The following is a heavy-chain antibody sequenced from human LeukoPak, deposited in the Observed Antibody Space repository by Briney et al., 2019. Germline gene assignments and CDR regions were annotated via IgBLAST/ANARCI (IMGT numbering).Heavy chain of an antibody. Sequence: GRSLRLSCAASGFTFNSYAMHWVRQAPGKGLEWVAVISYDGNHIFYADSVKGRFTISRDNSKNTLYLQMNSLTTEDTAVYYCARCGGDCYTSTQGFDYWGQGTLVTVSS. V-gene: IGHV3-30*04. J-gene: IGHJ4*02. CDR1: GFTFNSYA. D-gene: IGHD2-21*02. CDR3: ARCGGDCYTSTQGFDY. CDR2: ISYDGNHI.